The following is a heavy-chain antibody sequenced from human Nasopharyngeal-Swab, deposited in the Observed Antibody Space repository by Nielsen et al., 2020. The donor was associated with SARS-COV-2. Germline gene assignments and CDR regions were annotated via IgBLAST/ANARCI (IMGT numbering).Heavy chain of an antibody. J-gene: IGHJ4*02. D-gene: IGHD3-10*01. V-gene: IGHV1-18*01. Sequence: ASVKVSCKASGYTFTSYGISWVRQAPGQGLEWMGWISAYNGNTNYAQKLQGRVTMTTDTSTSTAYMELRGLRSDDTAVYYCARDPHAGFGELLPYYFDYWGQGTLVTVSS. CDR2: ISAYNGNT. CDR3: ARDPHAGFGELLPYYFDY. CDR1: GYTFTSYG.